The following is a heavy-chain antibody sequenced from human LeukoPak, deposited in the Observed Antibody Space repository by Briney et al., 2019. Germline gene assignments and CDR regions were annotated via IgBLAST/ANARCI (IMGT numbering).Heavy chain of an antibody. Sequence: GGSLRLSCAASGFTFSTYWMSWVRQAPGKGLEWVANIKEDGSEKYYVDSVKGRFTISRDNAKNSLNLQMTSLRAGDTAVYYCARGYSRAAFDIWGQGTMVTVSS. CDR2: IKEDGSEK. CDR3: ARGYSRAAFDI. V-gene: IGHV3-7*01. J-gene: IGHJ3*02. D-gene: IGHD2-15*01. CDR1: GFTFSTYW.